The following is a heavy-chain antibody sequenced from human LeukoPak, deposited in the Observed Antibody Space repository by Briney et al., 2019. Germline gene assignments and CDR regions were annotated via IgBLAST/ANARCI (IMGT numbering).Heavy chain of an antibody. D-gene: IGHD1-26*01. Sequence: SETLSLTCTVSGGSISSYYWSWIRQPPGKGPEWIGYIHYTGSTNYNASLNSRVTMSVDTSKNQFSLKLSSVTAADTAVYYCARVGGGSYYDFDYWGQGTLVTVSS. CDR2: IHYTGST. V-gene: IGHV4-59*01. CDR1: GGSISSYY. J-gene: IGHJ4*02. CDR3: ARVGGGSYYDFDY.